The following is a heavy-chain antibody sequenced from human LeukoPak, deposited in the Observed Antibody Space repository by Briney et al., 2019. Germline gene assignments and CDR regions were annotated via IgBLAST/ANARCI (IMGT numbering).Heavy chain of an antibody. J-gene: IGHJ4*02. Sequence: GGSLRLSCAASGFTFSSYAMRWIRQAPGKGLEWVSAISGNGGSTCCADSVKGRFSISRDISKNTLYLQMNSLRAEDTAVYYCAEDLPLGDYGDYWGQGTQVTVSS. CDR1: GFTFSSYA. D-gene: IGHD4-17*01. CDR3: AEDLPLGDYGDY. CDR2: ISGNGGST. V-gene: IGHV3-23*01.